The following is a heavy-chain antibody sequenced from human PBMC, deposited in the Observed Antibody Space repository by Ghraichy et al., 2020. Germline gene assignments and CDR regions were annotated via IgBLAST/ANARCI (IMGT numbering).Heavy chain of an antibody. CDR2: INHSGST. CDR3: ARGLFDIVATTHPYGMDV. Sequence: SETLSLTCAVYGGSFSGYYWSWIHQPPGKGLEWIGEINHSGSTNYNPSLKSRVTISVDTSKNQFSLKLSSVTAADTAVYYCARGLFDIVATTHPYGMDVWGQGTTVTVSS. V-gene: IGHV4-34*01. CDR1: GGSFSGYY. J-gene: IGHJ6*02. D-gene: IGHD5-12*01.